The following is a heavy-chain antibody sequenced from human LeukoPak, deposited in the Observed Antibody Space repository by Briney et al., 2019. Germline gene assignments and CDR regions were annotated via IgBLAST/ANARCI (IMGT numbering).Heavy chain of an antibody. CDR1: GGSISSSSYY. Sequence: SETLSLTCTVSGGSISSSSYYWGWIRQPPGKGLEWIGYIYYSGSTNYNPSIKSRVTISVETSKLQLSLKLTSVTAADTAVYYCARYGYSYGFDYWGKGTLVTISS. CDR2: IYYSGST. CDR3: ARYGYSYGFDY. V-gene: IGHV4-61*05. J-gene: IGHJ4*02. D-gene: IGHD5-18*01.